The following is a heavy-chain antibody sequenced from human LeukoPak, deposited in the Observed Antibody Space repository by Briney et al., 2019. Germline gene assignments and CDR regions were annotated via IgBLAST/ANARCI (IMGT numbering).Heavy chain of an antibody. CDR1: GVSISTSVYY. V-gene: IGHV4-39*07. D-gene: IGHD3-10*01. CDR3: ARESMVRGVINY. CDR2: IYSSGTT. Sequence: SETLSLTCSVSGVSISTSVYYWVWIRQPPGKGLEWIGTIYSSGTTFYNPSLESRVTISLGVITSVDTSKNQFSLSLRSVTAADTAMYYCARESMVRGVINYWGQGTLVTVSS. J-gene: IGHJ4*02.